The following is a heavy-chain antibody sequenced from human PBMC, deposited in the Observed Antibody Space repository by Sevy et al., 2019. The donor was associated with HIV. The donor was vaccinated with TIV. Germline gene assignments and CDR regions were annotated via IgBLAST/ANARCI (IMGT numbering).Heavy chain of an antibody. CDR3: ANDINRRCDGINCYPYYYYFYGLDV. J-gene: IGHJ6*02. V-gene: IGHV3-9*01. D-gene: IGHD2-21*01. Sequence: SLRLSCAASGFPFNDHAMHWVRQVPGKGLEWVSGVSWNSRNIGYADSVKGRFTISRDNADHFLYLEMNSLRPEDTAFYYCANDINRRCDGINCYPYYYYFYGLDVWGQGTTVTVSS. CDR2: VSWNSRNI. CDR1: GFPFNDHA.